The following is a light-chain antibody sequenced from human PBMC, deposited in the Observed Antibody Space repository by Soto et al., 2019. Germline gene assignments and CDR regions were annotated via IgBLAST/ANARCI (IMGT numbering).Light chain of an antibody. V-gene: IGKV1-5*01. CDR1: QPISNW. J-gene: IGKJ1*01. CDR2: DAS. Sequence: DIQITQSPSTLSASVGDRVIITCRASQPISNWLAWYQHKPGRAPQLLIYDASTTLSGVPSRFRGSGAGSEFTLTSPGLQPDDLATYYCHQYNSLHVAFGQGTKVEI. CDR3: HQYNSLHVA.